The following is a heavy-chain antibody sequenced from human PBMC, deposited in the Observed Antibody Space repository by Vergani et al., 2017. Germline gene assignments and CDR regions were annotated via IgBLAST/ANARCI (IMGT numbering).Heavy chain of an antibody. CDR2: ISNDGSKK. V-gene: IGHV3-30*18. Sequence: VQLEESGGGLVLPGRSLRLSCVASGFTSAGYAMHWVRQAPGKGLEWVAVISNDGSKKYYADSVKGRFTISRDNSKNTLDLQMNSLRTQDTAVYYCAKAGSVTSGSLQYNFYMDVWGKGTTVTVS. CDR3: AKAGSVTSGSLQYNFYMDV. D-gene: IGHD3-10*01. CDR1: GFTSAGYA. J-gene: IGHJ6*03.